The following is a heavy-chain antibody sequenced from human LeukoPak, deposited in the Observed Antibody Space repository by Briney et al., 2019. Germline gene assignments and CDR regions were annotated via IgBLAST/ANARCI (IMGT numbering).Heavy chain of an antibody. V-gene: IGHV1-8*01. CDR1: GYTFTSYD. Sequence: ASVKVSCKASGYTFTSYDINWVRQATGQGLEWMGWMNPNSGNTGYAQKFQGRVTMTRNTSISTAYMELSSLRAEDTALYYCAKSWGLYCGGDCYSGYFQHWGQGTLVTVSS. CDR2: MNPNSGNT. D-gene: IGHD2-21*02. CDR3: AKSWGLYCGGDCYSGYFQH. J-gene: IGHJ1*01.